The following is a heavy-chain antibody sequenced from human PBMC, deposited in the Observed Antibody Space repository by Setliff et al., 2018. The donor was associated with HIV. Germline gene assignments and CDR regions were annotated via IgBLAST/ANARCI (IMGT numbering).Heavy chain of an antibody. CDR3: ARDRSGTSYAGDDAFDI. Sequence: KASETLSLTCTVSGGSISIYYWSWIRQLPGEGLEWIGRISAGGYTYYNPSLQSRVTMSVDMSKNQFSLKLSSVTAADTAIYYCARDRSGTSYAGDDAFDIWGQGTMVTVSS. D-gene: IGHD3-3*01. CDR1: GGSISIYY. CDR2: ISAGGYT. V-gene: IGHV4-4*07. J-gene: IGHJ3*02.